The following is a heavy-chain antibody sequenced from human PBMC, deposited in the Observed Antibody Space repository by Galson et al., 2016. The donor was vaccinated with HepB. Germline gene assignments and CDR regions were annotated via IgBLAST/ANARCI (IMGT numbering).Heavy chain of an antibody. CDR3: ARVVGGCRVNWGSGDY. D-gene: IGHD3-16*01. CDR1: GFSFSSYW. CDR2: IKQDGSEK. Sequence: SLRLSCAASGFSFSSYWMNWVRQAPGKGLEWVANIKQDGSEKHYVDSVKGRFTTSRDNAKNSLFLQMNRLRGEDTAVYYCARVVGGCRVNWGSGDYWGQGTLVTVSS. J-gene: IGHJ4*02. V-gene: IGHV3-7*01.